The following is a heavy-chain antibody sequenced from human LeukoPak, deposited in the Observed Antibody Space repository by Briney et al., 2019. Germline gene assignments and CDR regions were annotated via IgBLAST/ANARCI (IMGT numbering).Heavy chain of an antibody. V-gene: IGHV3-23*01. CDR1: GFTFRSYG. CDR2: INGDGGTT. CDR3: AKRDYYDSSGYHGSFDY. Sequence: GRSLRLSCAASGFTFRSYGMHWVRQAPGKGLERVSGINGDGGTTYYADSVKGRFTISRDNSKNTLYLQMNSLRAEDTALYYCAKRDYYDSSGYHGSFDYWGQGTLVTVSS. D-gene: IGHD3-22*01. J-gene: IGHJ4*02.